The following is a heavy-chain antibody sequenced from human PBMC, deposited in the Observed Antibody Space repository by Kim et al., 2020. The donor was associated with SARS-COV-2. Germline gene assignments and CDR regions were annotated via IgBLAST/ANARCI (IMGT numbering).Heavy chain of an antibody. J-gene: IGHJ4*02. CDR2: ITQDGSEK. CDR3: ARDGRSWITMVKGVDY. Sequence: GGSLRLSCAASGFTFSSYYMSWVRQAPGKGLEWVAYITQDGSEKYYVDSVKGRFTISRDNAKNSLYLQMNSLRAEDTAVYYCARDGRSWITMVKGVDYWGQGTLVTGSS. CDR1: GFTFSSYY. V-gene: IGHV3-7*01. D-gene: IGHD3-10*01.